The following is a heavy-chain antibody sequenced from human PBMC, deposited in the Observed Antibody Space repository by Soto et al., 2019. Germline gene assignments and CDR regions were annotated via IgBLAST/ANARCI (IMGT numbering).Heavy chain of an antibody. J-gene: IGHJ6*02. V-gene: IGHV3-7*01. CDR3: VRATLSWGHYYFRGLDV. Sequence: PGGSLRLSCAATGFMFGTYWMSWVRQAPGKGLEWVANIKHDGNEKYCADSVKGRFTVSRDNVKNFLHLQMSSLRGDDTGVYFCVRATLSWGHYYFRGLDVWGQGTTVTVSS. D-gene: IGHD3-22*01. CDR2: IKHDGNEK. CDR1: GFMFGTYW.